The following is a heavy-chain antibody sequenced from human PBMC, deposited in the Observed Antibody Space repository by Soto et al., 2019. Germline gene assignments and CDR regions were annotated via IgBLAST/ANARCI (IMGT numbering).Heavy chain of an antibody. CDR2: ISGSDGST. J-gene: IGHJ6*02. CDR3: AKLDFWNSYYGLDV. Sequence: GGSLRLSCAASGFTFSSYAMSWVCQAPGKGLEWVSSISGSDGSTYYADSVKGRFSISRDKSKNTLYLQMNSLRAEDTAIYYCAKLDFWNSYYGLDVWGQGTKVTVSS. D-gene: IGHD3-3*01. CDR1: GFTFSSYA. V-gene: IGHV3-23*01.